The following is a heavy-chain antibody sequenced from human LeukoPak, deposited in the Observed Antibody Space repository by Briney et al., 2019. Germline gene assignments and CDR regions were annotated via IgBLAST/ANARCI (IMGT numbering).Heavy chain of an antibody. CDR3: STGPRSLPY. D-gene: IGHD4-23*01. J-gene: IGHJ4*01. CDR2: ISGMGHDI. CDR1: GFTFSSYE. V-gene: IGHV3-48*03. Sequence: PGGSLRLSCAASGFTFSSYEMNWVRQTPGMGLESLAYISGMGHDIYYADSVKGRFTISRDNAKNSLYLQMNSLRPEDTALYYCSTGPRSLPYWGPGTLVTVSS.